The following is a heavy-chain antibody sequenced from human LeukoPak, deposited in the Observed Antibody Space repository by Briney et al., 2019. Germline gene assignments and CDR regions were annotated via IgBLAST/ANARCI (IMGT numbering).Heavy chain of an antibody. CDR1: GFSFKDYG. CDR3: AKHLTATNTSIFFGLDV. CDR2: INWNGGGT. Sequence: GGSLRLSCAATGFSFKDYGMHWVRQPPGQGLEWVSAINWNGGGTEYADSVKGRFTIYRDNAKNSLYLQLISLRPEDTDLYYCAKHLTATNTSIFFGLDVWGQGPSVTVSS. D-gene: IGHD1-26*01. V-gene: IGHV3-9*01. J-gene: IGHJ6*02.